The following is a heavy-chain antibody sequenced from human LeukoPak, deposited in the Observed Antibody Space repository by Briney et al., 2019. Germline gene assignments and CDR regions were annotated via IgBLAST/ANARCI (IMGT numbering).Heavy chain of an antibody. J-gene: IGHJ4*02. Sequence: GGPLRLSRAASGFTVSSNYMSWVRQAPGKGLEWVSVIYSGGSTYYADSVKGRFTISRDNSKNTLYLQMNSLRAEDTAVYYCAGDRDCSGGSCYGYWGQGTLVTVSS. D-gene: IGHD2-15*01. CDR2: IYSGGST. V-gene: IGHV3-66*01. CDR1: GFTVSSNY. CDR3: AGDRDCSGGSCYGY.